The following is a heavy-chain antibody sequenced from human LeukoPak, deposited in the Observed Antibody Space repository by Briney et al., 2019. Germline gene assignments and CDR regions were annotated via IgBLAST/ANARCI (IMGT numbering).Heavy chain of an antibody. D-gene: IGHD6-13*01. CDR2: INHSGST. Sequence: SETLSLTCAVYGGSFSGYYWSWIRQPPGKGLEWIGEINHSGSTNYNPSLKSRVTISVDTSKNQFSLKLSSVTAADTAVYYCARVFSSSWFSYYYGMDVWGQGTTVTVSS. CDR1: GGSFSGYY. J-gene: IGHJ6*02. CDR3: ARVFSSSWFSYYYGMDV. V-gene: IGHV4-34*01.